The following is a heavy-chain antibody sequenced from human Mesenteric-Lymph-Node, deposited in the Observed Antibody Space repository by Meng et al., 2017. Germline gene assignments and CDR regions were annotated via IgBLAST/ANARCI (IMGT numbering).Heavy chain of an antibody. J-gene: IGHJ4*02. D-gene: IGHD1-26*01. V-gene: IGHV3-30*01. CDR3: ASSGSGSYYDY. CDR2: ISYDGSNK. Sequence: VQLVESGGGLVQPGGSLRLSCAASGFTFSNYAMHWVRQAPGKGLEWVAAISYDGSNKYYADSLKGRFTISRDNSKNTLSLQMNSLRVDDTAVYYCASSGSGSYYDYWGQGTLVTVSS. CDR1: GFTFSNYA.